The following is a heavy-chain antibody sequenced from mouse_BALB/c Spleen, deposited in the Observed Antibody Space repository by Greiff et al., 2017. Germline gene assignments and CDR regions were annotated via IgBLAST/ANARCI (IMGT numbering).Heavy chain of an antibody. CDR1: GYSFTSYY. Sequence: VQLQQSGPELMKPGASVKISCKASGYSFTSYYMHWVKQSHGKSLEWIGYIDPFNGGTSYNQKFKGKATLTVDKSSSTAYMHLSSLTSEDSAVYYCARSGVITTYFDYWGQGTTLTVSS. J-gene: IGHJ2*01. CDR3: ARSGVITTYFDY. CDR2: IDPFNGGT. D-gene: IGHD1-1*01. V-gene: IGHV1S135*01.